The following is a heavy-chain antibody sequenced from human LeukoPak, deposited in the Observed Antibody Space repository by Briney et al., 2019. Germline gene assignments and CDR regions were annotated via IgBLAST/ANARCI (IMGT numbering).Heavy chain of an antibody. D-gene: IGHD6-13*01. CDR3: ARGLSSSWVVGWYNWFDP. CDR1: GYTFTSYG. V-gene: IGHV1-18*01. J-gene: IGHJ5*02. Sequence: ASVKVSCKASGYTFTSYGISWVRQAPGQGLEWMGWISAYNSNTNYAQKLQGRVTMTTDTSMSTAYMELRSLRSDDTAVYYCARGLSSSWVVGWYNWFDPWGQGTLVTVSS. CDR2: ISAYNSNT.